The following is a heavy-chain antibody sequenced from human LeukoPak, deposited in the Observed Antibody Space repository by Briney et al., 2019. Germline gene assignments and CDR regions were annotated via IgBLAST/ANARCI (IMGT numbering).Heavy chain of an antibody. CDR1: GFTFSSYA. CDR3: AKDRVVLLWFGESGAFDY. D-gene: IGHD3-10*01. Sequence: PGGSLRLSCAASGFTFSSYAMSWVRQAPGKGLEWVSAISGSGGSTYYADSVKGRFTISRDNSKNTLYLQMNSLRAEDTAVYYCAKDRVVLLWFGESGAFDYWGQGTLVTVSS. J-gene: IGHJ4*02. V-gene: IGHV3-23*01. CDR2: ISGSGGST.